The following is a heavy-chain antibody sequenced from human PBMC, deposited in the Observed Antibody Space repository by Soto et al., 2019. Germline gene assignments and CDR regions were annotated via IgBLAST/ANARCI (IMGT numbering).Heavy chain of an antibody. Sequence: GGSLRLSCTASEFTFNIYAMNWVRQSPGKGLEWVSAISSSSGATIYYADSVKGRFTISRDNSKNTLFLQMNSLRAEDTAMYYCAQMDTMTTSAFDIWGQGTMVTVSS. CDR1: EFTFNIYA. D-gene: IGHD5-12*01. CDR3: AQMDTMTTSAFDI. J-gene: IGHJ3*02. V-gene: IGHV3-23*01. CDR2: ISSSSGATI.